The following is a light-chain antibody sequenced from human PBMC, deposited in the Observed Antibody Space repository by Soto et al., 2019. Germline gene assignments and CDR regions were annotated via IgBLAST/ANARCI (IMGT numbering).Light chain of an antibody. CDR1: QSISSW. CDR3: QQDWT. CDR2: KAS. J-gene: IGKJ1*01. V-gene: IGKV1-5*03. Sequence: DIQMTQSPSTLSASVGDRVTITCRASQSISSWLAWYQQKSGKAPKLLIYKASSLESGVPSRFSGSGSGTEFTLTISSLQPDDFATYYCQQDWTFGQGTKVEIK.